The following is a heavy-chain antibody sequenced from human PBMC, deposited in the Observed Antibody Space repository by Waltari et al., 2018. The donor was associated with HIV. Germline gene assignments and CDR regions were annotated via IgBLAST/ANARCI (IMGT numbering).Heavy chain of an antibody. J-gene: IGHJ4*02. CDR1: GFTFSASA. Sequence: EVQLVESGGGLVQPGGSLRVDCAAAGFTFSASAIHWVRQASGKGLEWVGRIRSRGNRYATAYGASVKGRFTVSRDDSKNTAYLQMNNLKTEDTAVYYCTRALAYWGQGTLVTVTP. D-gene: IGHD3-16*01. CDR2: IRSRGNRYAT. V-gene: IGHV3-73*02. CDR3: TRALAY.